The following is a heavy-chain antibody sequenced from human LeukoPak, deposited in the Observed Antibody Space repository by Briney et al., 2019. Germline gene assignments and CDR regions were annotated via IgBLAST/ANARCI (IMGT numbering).Heavy chain of an antibody. J-gene: IGHJ4*02. Sequence: PSESLSLTCGVHGVSITGYYWSWIRQSPGEALEWIGEINPNGYTIYNPSLKSRVTMSVDTSKNQLSLKLSSVTAVDTAVYYCARSRIVVVPAANNFDYWGQGTLVTVSS. V-gene: IGHV4-34*01. CDR2: INPNGYT. CDR1: GVSITGYY. D-gene: IGHD2-2*01. CDR3: ARSRIVVVPAANNFDY.